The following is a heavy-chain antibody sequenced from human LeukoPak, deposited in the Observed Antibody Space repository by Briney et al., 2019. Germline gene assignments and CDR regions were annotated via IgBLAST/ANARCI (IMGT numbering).Heavy chain of an antibody. J-gene: IGHJ4*02. CDR3: IRLSGDNWNYGGNFDS. CDR1: GVSFSGSA. Sequence: GGSLRLSCAASGVSFSGSALYWVRQASGTGLEWICRIRSKTNNYATTYAASVTDRFPISRDDEENTAYLQLNSLKTEDTAVYYCIRLSGDNWNYGGNFDSWGQGTLVTDSS. CDR2: IRSKTNNYAT. V-gene: IGHV3-73*01. D-gene: IGHD1-7*01.